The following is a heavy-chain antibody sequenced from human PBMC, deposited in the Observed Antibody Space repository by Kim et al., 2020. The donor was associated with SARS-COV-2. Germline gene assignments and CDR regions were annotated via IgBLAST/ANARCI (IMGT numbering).Heavy chain of an antibody. D-gene: IGHD2-2*01. CDR1: GFTFSSYA. CDR2: ISGSGGST. J-gene: IGHJ6*02. CDR3: AKDIVVVPADGDGYYYYYGLDF. Sequence: GGSLRLSCAASGFTFSSYAMSWVRQAPGKGLEWVSAISGSGGSTYYADSVKGRFTISRDNSKNTLYLQMNSLRAEDTAVYYCAKDIVVVPADGDGYYYYYGLDFWGQGTAVSVPS. V-gene: IGHV3-23*01.